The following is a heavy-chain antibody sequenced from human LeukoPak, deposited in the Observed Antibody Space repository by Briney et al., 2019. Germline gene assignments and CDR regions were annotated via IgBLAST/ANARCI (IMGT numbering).Heavy chain of an antibody. Sequence: SETLSLTCAISGYSISSGYYWGWIRQPPGKGLEWIGSIYHSGSTYYNPSLKSRVTISVDTSKNQFSLKLSSVTAADTAVYYCARLRITIFGVALTPDIWFDRWVQGTLVTVSS. J-gene: IGHJ5*02. CDR3: ARLRITIFGVALTPDIWFDR. V-gene: IGHV4-38-2*01. D-gene: IGHD3-3*01. CDR1: GYSISSGYY. CDR2: IYHSGST.